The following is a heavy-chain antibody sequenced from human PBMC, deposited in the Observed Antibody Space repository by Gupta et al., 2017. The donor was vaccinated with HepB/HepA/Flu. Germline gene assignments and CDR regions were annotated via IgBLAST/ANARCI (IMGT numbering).Heavy chain of an antibody. CDR1: GFTFSGSA. D-gene: IGHD2-21*01. CDR3: ARFHVIYAYDI. J-gene: IGHJ3*02. CDR2: IDHSGTYI. Sequence: EVQLVESGGGLVKPGESLRLSCEASGFTFSGSAMNWVRQAPGKGLEWVSAIDHSGTYILYADPVKGRFSTSRDNAKNSFFLQLNSLRAEDTAVYFCARFHVIYAYDIWGQGTLVTVSS. V-gene: IGHV3-21*06.